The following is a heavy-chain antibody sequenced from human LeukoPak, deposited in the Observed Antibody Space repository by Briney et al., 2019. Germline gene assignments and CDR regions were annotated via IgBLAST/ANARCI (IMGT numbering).Heavy chain of an antibody. CDR3: ARGHYYDSSGYYYYYGMDV. CDR1: SGSFSGYY. D-gene: IGHD3-22*01. CDR2: INHSGST. J-gene: IGHJ6*02. Sequence: SETLSLTCAVYSGSFSGYYWSWIRQPPGKGLEWIGEINHSGSTNYNPSLKSRVTISVDTSKNQFSLKLSSVTAADTAVYYCARGHYYDSSGYYYYYGMDVWGQGTTVTVSS. V-gene: IGHV4-34*01.